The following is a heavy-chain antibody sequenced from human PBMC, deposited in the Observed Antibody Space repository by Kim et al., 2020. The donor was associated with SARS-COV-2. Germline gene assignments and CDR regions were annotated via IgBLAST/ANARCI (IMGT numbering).Heavy chain of an antibody. V-gene: IGHV1-2*02. CDR2: T. Sequence: TNYAQKCQGRVTMTRDTSISTAYMELSRRRSDDTAVYYCASQLEPDAFDIWGQGTMVTVSS. CDR3: ASQLEPDAFDI. J-gene: IGHJ3*02. D-gene: IGHD1-1*01.